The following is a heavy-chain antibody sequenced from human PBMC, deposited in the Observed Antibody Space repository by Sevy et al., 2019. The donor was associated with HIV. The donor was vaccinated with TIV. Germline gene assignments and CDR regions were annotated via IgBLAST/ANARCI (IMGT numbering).Heavy chain of an antibody. D-gene: IGHD3-22*01. CDR3: ARTYYYDSSGLGSAFDI. CDR1: GFSLSTSGVG. CDR2: IYWNDDK. J-gene: IGHJ3*02. Sequence: SGPMLVKPTQTLTLTCTFSGFSLSTSGVGVGWIRQPPGKALEWLALIYWNDDKRYSPSLKSRLTITKDTSKNQVVLTMTNMDPVDTATYYCARTYYYDSSGLGSAFDIWGQGTMVTVSS. V-gene: IGHV2-5*01.